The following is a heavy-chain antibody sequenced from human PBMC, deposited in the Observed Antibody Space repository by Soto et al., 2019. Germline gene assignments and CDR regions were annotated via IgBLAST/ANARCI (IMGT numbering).Heavy chain of an antibody. CDR3: ARDTVYGDYQYFQH. D-gene: IGHD4-17*01. CDR1: GGTFSSYA. Sequence: ASVKVSCKASGGTFSSYAISWVRQAPGQGLEWMGGIIPIFGTANYAQKFQGRVTITADESTSTAYMELSSLRSEDTAVYYCARDTVYGDYQYFQHWGQGTLVTVSS. CDR2: IIPIFGTA. J-gene: IGHJ1*01. V-gene: IGHV1-69*13.